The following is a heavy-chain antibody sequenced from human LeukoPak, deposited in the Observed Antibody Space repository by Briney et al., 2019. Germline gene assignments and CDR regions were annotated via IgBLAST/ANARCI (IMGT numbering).Heavy chain of an antibody. D-gene: IGHD6-13*01. Sequence: KPGGSLRLSCAASGFTFSSYGMHWVRQAPGKGLEWAAFIRYDGSNKYYADSVKGRFTISRDNSKNTLYLQMNSLRAEDTAVYYCARATSSWSPEKLDYWGQGTLVTVSS. CDR1: GFTFSSYG. J-gene: IGHJ4*02. CDR3: ARATSSWSPEKLDY. CDR2: IRYDGSNK. V-gene: IGHV3-30*02.